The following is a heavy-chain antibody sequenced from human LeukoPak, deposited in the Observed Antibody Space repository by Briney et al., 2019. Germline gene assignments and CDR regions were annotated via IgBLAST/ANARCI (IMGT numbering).Heavy chain of an antibody. J-gene: IGHJ6*03. Sequence: ASVKVSCKASGYSFSSYSISWVRQAPGQGLEWMGWISAYSGNTNYAHKLQGRLTITADISTNTVYMELNSLRFDDTAVYFCAGIPVFGVVLHQEPVWGKGTTVTVSS. D-gene: IGHD3-3*01. CDR1: GYSFSSYS. CDR3: AGIPVFGVVLHQEPV. CDR2: ISAYSGNT. V-gene: IGHV1-18*01.